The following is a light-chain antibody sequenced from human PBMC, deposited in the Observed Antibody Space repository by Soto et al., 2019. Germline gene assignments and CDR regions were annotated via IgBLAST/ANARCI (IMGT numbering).Light chain of an antibody. J-gene: IGKJ2*01. CDR3: QQYGISPYT. CDR2: GTF. V-gene: IGKV3-20*01. Sequence: EIVMTNSPATLSLSTGERATLSCRASQSISGKLAWYQHRPVQAPRLLIYGTFSRATGIPDRFSGSGSGTDFTLTISRLEPEDFAVYFCQQYGISPYTFGQGTKVDIK. CDR1: QSISGK.